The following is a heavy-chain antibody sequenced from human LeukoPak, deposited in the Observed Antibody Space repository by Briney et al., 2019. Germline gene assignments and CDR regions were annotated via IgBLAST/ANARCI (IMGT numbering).Heavy chain of an antibody. J-gene: IGHJ4*02. CDR1: GASFSSGDQY. Sequence: PSQTLSHTCTVSGASFSSGDQYWNWIRQSPGKGLEWIGSIHPSGMLYNNPSLESRVTISIDTSKNQFSLNLNSVTAADTAVYFCSRGLDSRKLGYWGQGTLVTVSS. CDR3: SRGLDSRKLGY. D-gene: IGHD3-22*01. CDR2: IHPSGML. V-gene: IGHV4-31*03.